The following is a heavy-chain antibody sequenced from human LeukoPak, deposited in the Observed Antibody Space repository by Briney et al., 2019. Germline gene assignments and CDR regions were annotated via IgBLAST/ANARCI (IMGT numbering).Heavy chain of an antibody. D-gene: IGHD3-22*01. Sequence: ASVKVSCKASGYTFTGYYMHWVRQAPGQGLEWMGWIIPNSGGTNYAQKFQGRVTMTRDTSISTAYMELSRLRSDDTAVYYCARERSITMIVVAIQGLDYWGQGTLVTLSS. CDR1: GYTFTGYY. J-gene: IGHJ4*02. V-gene: IGHV1-2*02. CDR2: IIPNSGGT. CDR3: ARERSITMIVVAIQGLDY.